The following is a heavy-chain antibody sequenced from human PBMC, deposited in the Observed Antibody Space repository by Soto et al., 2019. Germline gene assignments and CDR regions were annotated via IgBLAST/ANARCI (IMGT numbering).Heavy chain of an antibody. V-gene: IGHV1-69*06. Sequence: SVKVSCKASGGTFGSDAITWVRQAPGQGLEWVGRIIPIFGTTNYAQNLQGRVTISADKSTLTSYMELHSLTSDDTALYYCARDRTDSGYYTNWLDPWGQGTQVTAPQ. J-gene: IGHJ5*02. CDR2: IIPIFGTT. CDR1: GGTFGSDA. D-gene: IGHD3-22*01. CDR3: ARDRTDSGYYTNWLDP.